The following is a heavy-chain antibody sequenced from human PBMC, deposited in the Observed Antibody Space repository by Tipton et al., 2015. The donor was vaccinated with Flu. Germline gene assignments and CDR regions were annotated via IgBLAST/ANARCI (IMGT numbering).Heavy chain of an antibody. V-gene: IGHV4-4*09. D-gene: IGHD4-11*01. CDR3: ARRDFSNYVSDPKNWFDP. CDR2: IYNNQYT. Sequence: TLSLTCTVSGGFVSSYYWNWIRQPPGRGLEWIGYIYNNQYTKYNPSLKSRVTVSVDPSMSQFSLRLRSVTAADTAVYFCARRDFSNYVSDPKNWFDPWGQGILVTVSP. J-gene: IGHJ5*02. CDR1: GGFVSSYY.